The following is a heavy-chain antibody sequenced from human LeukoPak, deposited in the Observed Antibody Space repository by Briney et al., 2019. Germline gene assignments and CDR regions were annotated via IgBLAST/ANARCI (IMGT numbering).Heavy chain of an antibody. D-gene: IGHD4-23*01. Sequence: GGSLRLSCAASGFTFSTYWMHWVRQVPGKGLVWVSRIGPDGSSTTYADYVKGRFTISRDNAKNTLFLQLNSLSAEDTAVYYCARDKYGGNSNAFDIWAKGHWSPSLQ. CDR2: IGPDGSST. J-gene: IGHJ3*02. V-gene: IGHV3-74*01. CDR1: GFTFSTYW. CDR3: ARDKYGGNSNAFDI.